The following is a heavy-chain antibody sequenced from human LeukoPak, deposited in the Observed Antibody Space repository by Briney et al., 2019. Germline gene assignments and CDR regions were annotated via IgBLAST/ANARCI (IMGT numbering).Heavy chain of an antibody. CDR1: GFSLSSYY. CDR3: ARVPSRSVAGTA. CDR2: IYYSGST. J-gene: IGHJ4*02. D-gene: IGHD6-19*01. Sequence: GSLRLSCAASGFSLSSYYWSWIRQPPGKGLEWIGYIYYSGSTNYNPSLKSRATISVDTSKNQFSLKLSSVTAADTAVYYCARVPSRSVAGTAWGQGTLVTVSS. V-gene: IGHV4-59*01.